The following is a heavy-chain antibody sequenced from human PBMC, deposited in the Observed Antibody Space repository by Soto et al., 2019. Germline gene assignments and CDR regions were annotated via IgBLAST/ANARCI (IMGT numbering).Heavy chain of an antibody. J-gene: IGHJ4*02. V-gene: IGHV4-39*01. CDR3: ARQRTSVVTQASFDV. D-gene: IGHD2-21*02. CDR1: GDSISSRSYY. CDR2: IYCSGST. Sequence: SETLSLTCTVTGDSISSRSYYWGWIRQPPGKGLEWIGSIYCSGSTYNNPSLRSRVSMSIDTSKDQFSLKLKSVTAADTALYFCARQRTSVVTQASFDVWGQGALVTVSS.